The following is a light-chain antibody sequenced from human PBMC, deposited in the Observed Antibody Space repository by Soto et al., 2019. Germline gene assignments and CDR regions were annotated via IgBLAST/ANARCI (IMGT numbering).Light chain of an antibody. CDR2: DVN. V-gene: IGLV2-11*01. CDR3: CSYAGSYPVV. Sequence: QSALTQPRSVSGSPGQSVTISCTGTSSDVGGYNYVSWYQQHPGKAPKLMIYDVNKRPSGVPDRFSGSKSGNTASLTISGLQAEYEADYYCCSYAGSYPVVFGRGTNLTLL. CDR1: SSDVGGYNY. J-gene: IGLJ2*01.